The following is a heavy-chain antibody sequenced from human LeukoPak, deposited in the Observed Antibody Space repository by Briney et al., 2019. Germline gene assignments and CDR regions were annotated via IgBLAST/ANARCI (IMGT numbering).Heavy chain of an antibody. CDR1: SDSIYSSNYY. D-gene: IGHD6-25*01. J-gene: IGHJ4*02. V-gene: IGHV4-39*07. Sequence: SETLSLTCTVSSDSIYSSNYYWGWIRQPPGKGLEWIGSIYHSGSTNYNPSLKSRVTISVDKSKNQFSLRLTSVTAADTAVYYCARGGTGYIDYWGQGTLVTVSS. CDR3: ARGGTGYIDY. CDR2: IYHSGST.